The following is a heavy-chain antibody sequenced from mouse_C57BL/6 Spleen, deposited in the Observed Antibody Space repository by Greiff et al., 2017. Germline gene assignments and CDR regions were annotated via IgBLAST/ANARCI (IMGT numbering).Heavy chain of an antibody. CDR2: IWGDGST. Sequence: QVMLQQSGPGLVAPSQSLSITCTVSGFSLTSYGVSWVRQPPGKGLEWLGVIWGDGSTNYNSALISRLSISKDTSKSKVFLRLNSLQTDATATYYWAAHYGYLYFDVWGTGTTVTVSS. V-gene: IGHV2-3*01. CDR3: AAHYGYLYFDV. D-gene: IGHD2-2*01. J-gene: IGHJ1*03. CDR1: GFSLTSYG.